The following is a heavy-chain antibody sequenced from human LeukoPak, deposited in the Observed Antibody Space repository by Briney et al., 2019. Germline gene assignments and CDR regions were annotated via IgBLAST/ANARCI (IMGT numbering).Heavy chain of an antibody. CDR1: GFTFSTYA. Sequence: QPGGSLRLSCAASGFTFSTYAMTWVRQAPGEGLEWISTITGSGAGTYYADSVKGRFTISRDNSKNTLYLQMNSLRAEDTAVYYCAKDRPGYCGGDCYSDSWGQGTLVTVSS. CDR3: AKDRPGYCGGDCYSDS. J-gene: IGHJ5*02. V-gene: IGHV3-23*01. CDR2: ITGSGAGT. D-gene: IGHD2-21*02.